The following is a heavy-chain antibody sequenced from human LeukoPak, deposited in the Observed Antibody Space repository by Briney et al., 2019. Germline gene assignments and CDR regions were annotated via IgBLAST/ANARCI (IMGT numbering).Heavy chain of an antibody. Sequence: SETLSLTCTVSGYSISSGYYWGWIRQPPGKGLEWIGSIYHSGSTYYNPSLKSRVTISVDTSKNQFSLKLSSVTAADTAVYYCATEYFDYWGQGTLVTVSS. CDR2: IYHSGST. V-gene: IGHV4-38-2*02. J-gene: IGHJ4*02. CDR1: GYSISSGYY. CDR3: ATEYFDY.